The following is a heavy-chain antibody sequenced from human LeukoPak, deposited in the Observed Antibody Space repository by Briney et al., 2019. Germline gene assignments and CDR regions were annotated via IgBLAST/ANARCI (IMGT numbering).Heavy chain of an antibody. J-gene: IGHJ4*02. CDR2: IKSKTDGGTT. CDR3: TTGGSYYYFDY. CDR1: GFTFSSFW. Sequence: GGSLRLSCAASGFTFSSFWMSWVRQAPGKGLEWVGRIKSKTDGGTTDYAAPVKGRFTISRDDSKNTLYLQMNSLKTEDTAVYYCTTGGSYYYFDYWGQGTLVTVSS. V-gene: IGHV3-15*01. D-gene: IGHD1-26*01.